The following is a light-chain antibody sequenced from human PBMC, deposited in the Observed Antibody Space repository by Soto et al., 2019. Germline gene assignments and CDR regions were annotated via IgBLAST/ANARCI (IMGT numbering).Light chain of an antibody. CDR1: QSIRSW. CDR3: QQSYSTPIT. J-gene: IGKJ5*01. CDR2: DAY. V-gene: IGKV1-5*01. Sequence: DIQMTQSPSILSASVGDIVTISFRASQSIRSWLAWYQQKPGKAPKLLIYDAYSLESGVPSRFSGSRSGTEFTLTISSLQPDDIATYYCQQSYSTPITFGQGTRLEIK.